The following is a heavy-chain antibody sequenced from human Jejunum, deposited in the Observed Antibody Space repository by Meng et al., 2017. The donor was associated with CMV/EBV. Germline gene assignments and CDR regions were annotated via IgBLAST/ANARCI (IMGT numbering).Heavy chain of an antibody. V-gene: IGHV1-8*01. CDR2: MNPNSGNT. D-gene: IGHD2-2*01. J-gene: IGHJ6*02. CDR3: ARKYCSSSSCKGGHGMDV. CDR1: TSYD. Sequence: TSYDINSVRQATGQGLEWMGWMNPNSGNTGYAQKFQGRVTMTRNTSISTAYMELSSLRSEDTAVYYCARKYCSSSSCKGGHGMDVWGQGTTVTVSS.